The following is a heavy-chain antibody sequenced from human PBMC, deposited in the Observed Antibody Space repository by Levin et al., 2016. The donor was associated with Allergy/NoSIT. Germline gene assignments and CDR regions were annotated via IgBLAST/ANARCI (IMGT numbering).Heavy chain of an antibody. CDR3: ARDLEPKPLRVVTSFYYYGMDV. CDR1: GFTFSSYS. CDR2: ISSSSSYI. V-gene: IGHV3-21*01. J-gene: IGHJ6*02. D-gene: IGHD3-3*01. Sequence: GESLKISCAASGFTFSSYSMNWVRQAPGKGLEWVSSISSSSSYIYYADSVKGRFTISRDNAKNSLYLQMNSLRAEDTAVYYCARDLEPKPLRVVTSFYYYGMDVWGQGTTVTVSS.